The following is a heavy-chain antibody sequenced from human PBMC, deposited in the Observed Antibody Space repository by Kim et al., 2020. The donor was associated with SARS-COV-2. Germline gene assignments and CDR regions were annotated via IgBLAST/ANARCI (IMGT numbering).Heavy chain of an antibody. J-gene: IGHJ4*02. D-gene: IGHD3-10*01. CDR2: IYPGDSDT. CDR1: GYSFTSYW. Sequence: GESLKISCKGSGYSFTSYWIGWVRQMPGKGLEWMGIIYPGDSDTRYSPSFQGQVTISADKSISTAYLQWSSLKASDTAMYYCARSHYGSGSPGLRKISPFDYWGQGTLVTVSS. CDR3: ARSHYGSGSPGLRKISPFDY. V-gene: IGHV5-51*01.